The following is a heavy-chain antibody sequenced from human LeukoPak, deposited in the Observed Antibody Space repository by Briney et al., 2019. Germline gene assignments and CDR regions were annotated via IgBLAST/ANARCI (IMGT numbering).Heavy chain of an antibody. CDR1: GFTFSSYS. D-gene: IGHD6-13*01. CDR2: ISSSSSYI. J-gene: IGHJ3*02. V-gene: IGHV3-21*01. Sequence: PGGSLRLSCAASGFTFSSYSMNWVRQAPGKGLEWVSSISSSSSYIYYADSVKGRFTISRDNAKNSLYLQMNSLRAEDTAVYYCARELEQQLVVDAFDIWGQGTMVTVSS. CDR3: ARELEQQLVVDAFDI.